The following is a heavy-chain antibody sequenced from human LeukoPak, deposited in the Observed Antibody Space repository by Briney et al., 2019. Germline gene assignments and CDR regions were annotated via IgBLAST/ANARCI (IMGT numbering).Heavy chain of an antibody. CDR3: ANPPLYYYDSSDYPNTVFDY. CDR1: GFTFSSYA. Sequence: GGSLRLSCAASGFTFSSYAMSWVRQAPGKGLEWVSAISGSGGSTYYADSVKGRFTISRDNSKNTLYLQMNSLRAEDTAVYYCANPPLYYYDSSDYPNTVFDYWGQGTLVTVSS. J-gene: IGHJ4*02. D-gene: IGHD3-22*01. CDR2: ISGSGGST. V-gene: IGHV3-23*01.